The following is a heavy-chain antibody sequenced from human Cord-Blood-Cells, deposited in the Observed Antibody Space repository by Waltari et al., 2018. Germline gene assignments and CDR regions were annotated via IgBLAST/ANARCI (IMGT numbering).Heavy chain of an antibody. Sequence: QVQLVQSGAEVKKPGSSVKVSCKASGGTFSSYHISWVRQAPGQGLDWMERIIPILGIANYAQKFQGRVTITADKSTSTAYMELSSLRSEDTAVYYCARVYCSSTSCYGSWFDPWGQGTLVTVSS. CDR1: GGTFSSYH. CDR3: ARVYCSSTSCYGSWFDP. D-gene: IGHD2-2*01. V-gene: IGHV1-69*02. J-gene: IGHJ5*02. CDR2: IIPILGIA.